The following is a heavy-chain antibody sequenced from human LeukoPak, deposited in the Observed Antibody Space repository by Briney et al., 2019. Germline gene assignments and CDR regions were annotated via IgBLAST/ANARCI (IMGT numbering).Heavy chain of an antibody. CDR2: ISGSDGST. CDR1: GFTVSSNS. Sequence: PGGSLRLSCAASGFTVSSNSMSWVRQAPGKGLEWVSGISGSDGSTYYADSVKGRFTISRDNSKNTLYLQMNSLRAEDMAVYYCAKDGGQGADYWGQGTLVSVSS. J-gene: IGHJ4*02. D-gene: IGHD3-16*01. CDR3: AKDGGQGADY. V-gene: IGHV3-23*01.